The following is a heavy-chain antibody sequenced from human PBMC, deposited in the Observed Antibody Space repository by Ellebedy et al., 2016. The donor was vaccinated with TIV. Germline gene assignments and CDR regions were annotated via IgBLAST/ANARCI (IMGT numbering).Heavy chain of an antibody. CDR2: INPSGGST. Sequence: AASVKVSCKASGYTFTNYFLNWVRQAPGQGLEWMGIINPSGGSTNYAQTFQGRVTMSRDKSTSSVQMELSSLRSEDTAVYYCARVPSDSSIWYGDYYYYGMDVWGQGTTVTVSS. V-gene: IGHV1-46*01. J-gene: IGHJ6*02. CDR3: ARVPSDSSIWYGDYYYYGMDV. CDR1: GYTFTNYF. D-gene: IGHD6-13*01.